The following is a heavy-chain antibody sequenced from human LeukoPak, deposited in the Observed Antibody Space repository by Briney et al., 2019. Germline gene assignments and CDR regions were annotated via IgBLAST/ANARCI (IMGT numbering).Heavy chain of an antibody. CDR1: GGSFSGYH. D-gene: IGHD3-22*01. CDR3: ARGRHDITMIVVVMTSVSYYLDV. CDR2: INPSGST. V-gene: IGHV4-34*01. J-gene: IGHJ6*03. Sequence: PSETLSLTCAVYGGSFSGYHWTWIRQSPGKGLEWIGDINPSGSTSSNPSLKSRLTISVDTSKNQFSLKLRSVTAADTAVYYCARGRHDITMIVVVMTSVSYYLDVWGKGTTVTVS.